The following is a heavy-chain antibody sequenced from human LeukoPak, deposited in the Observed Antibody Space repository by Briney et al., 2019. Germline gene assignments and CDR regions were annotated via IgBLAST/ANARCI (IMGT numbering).Heavy chain of an antibody. CDR1: GYTFTSFD. CDR3: ARRTGTPLLFDL. V-gene: IGHV1-8*01. Sequence: ASVKVSCKASGYTFTSFDINWVRQATGQGLEWMGWMNPNSGNTGYEQKFQGRVTMTRNTSISTAYMELSSLRSEDTAIYYCARRTGTPLLFDLWGRGTLVTVSS. D-gene: IGHD1-1*01. J-gene: IGHJ2*01. CDR2: MNPNSGNT.